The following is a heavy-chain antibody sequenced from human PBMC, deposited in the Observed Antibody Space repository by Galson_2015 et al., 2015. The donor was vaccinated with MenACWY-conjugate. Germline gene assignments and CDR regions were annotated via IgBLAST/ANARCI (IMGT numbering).Heavy chain of an antibody. Sequence: SETLSLTCTVSGGSISSYYWSWIRQPPGKGLEWIGYIYYSGSTNYNPSLKSRVTISVDTSKNQFSLKLSSVTAADTAVYYCARGSVVVVAARGSYYFYGMDVWGQGATVTVSS. J-gene: IGHJ6*02. CDR2: IYYSGST. D-gene: IGHD2-15*01. V-gene: IGHV4-59*08. CDR3: ARGSVVVVAARGSYYFYGMDV. CDR1: GGSISSYY.